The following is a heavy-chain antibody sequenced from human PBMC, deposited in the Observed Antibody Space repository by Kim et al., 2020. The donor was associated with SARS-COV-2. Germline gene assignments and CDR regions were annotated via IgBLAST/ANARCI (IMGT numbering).Heavy chain of an antibody. Sequence: GGSLRLSCAASGFTFSSYSMNWVRQAPGKGLEWVSSISSSSSYIYYADSVKGRFTISRDNAKNSLYLQMNSLRAEDTAVYYCAREETTVTIPYYYYGMDVWGQGTTVTVSS. CDR2: ISSSSSYI. J-gene: IGHJ6*02. V-gene: IGHV3-21*01. CDR1: GFTFSSYS. CDR3: AREETTVTIPYYYYGMDV. D-gene: IGHD4-17*01.